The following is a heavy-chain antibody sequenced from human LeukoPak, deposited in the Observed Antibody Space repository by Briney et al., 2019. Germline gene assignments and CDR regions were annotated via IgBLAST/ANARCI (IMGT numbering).Heavy chain of an antibody. D-gene: IGHD3-22*01. CDR2: ISQSGST. CDR1: GGSFSKYY. V-gene: IGHV4-34*01. Sequence: SETLSLTCAVSGGSFSKYYWSWIRQPPAKGLEWIGEISQSGSTNYNPSLKTRVSISLDTSKNQFSLKVTSVTAADTAFYYCARTYDTNGYTSDYWGQGALVTVSS. CDR3: ARTYDTNGYTSDY. J-gene: IGHJ4*02.